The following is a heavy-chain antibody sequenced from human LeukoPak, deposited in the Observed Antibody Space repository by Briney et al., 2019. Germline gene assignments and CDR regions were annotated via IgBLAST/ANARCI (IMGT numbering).Heavy chain of an antibody. V-gene: IGHV1-2*02. J-gene: IGHJ3*02. CDR2: INPNSDGT. Sequence: ASVKVSCKASGYTFTGYYMHWVRQAPGQGLEWMGWINPNSDGTNYAQKFQGRVTMTRDTSISTAYMELSRLRSDDTAVYYCARDDSGYEYDAFDIWGQGTMVTVSS. D-gene: IGHD5-12*01. CDR3: ARDDSGYEYDAFDI. CDR1: GYTFTGYY.